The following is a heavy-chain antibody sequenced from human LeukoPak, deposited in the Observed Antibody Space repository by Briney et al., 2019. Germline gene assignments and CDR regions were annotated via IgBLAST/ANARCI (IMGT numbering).Heavy chain of an antibody. CDR3: ARARYVNSFYAFDI. CDR2: LSKSGNT. D-gene: IGHD3-9*01. J-gene: IGHJ3*02. Sequence: PSETLSLTCTVSGGSISSYYWSWIRLRPGKGLEWMGYLSKSGNTNYSPSLKSRVTIFGDTSKNQFFLRLSSVTAADTAVYYCARARYVNSFYAFDIWGQGTLVTVSS. CDR1: GGSISSYY. V-gene: IGHV4-59*01.